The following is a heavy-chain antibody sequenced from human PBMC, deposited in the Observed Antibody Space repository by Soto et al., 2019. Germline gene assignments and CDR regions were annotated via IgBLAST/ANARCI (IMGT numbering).Heavy chain of an antibody. V-gene: IGHV1-2*04. Sequence: ASVKVSCKASGYTFTGYYMHWVRQAPGQGLERMGWINPNSGGTNYAQKFQGWVTMTRDTSISTAYMELSRLRSDDTAVYYCARAVSQDIVVVPAAQPYYYYYGMDAWGQGTTVTVSS. J-gene: IGHJ6*02. CDR2: INPNSGGT. D-gene: IGHD2-2*01. CDR3: ARAVSQDIVVVPAAQPYYYYYGMDA. CDR1: GYTFTGYY.